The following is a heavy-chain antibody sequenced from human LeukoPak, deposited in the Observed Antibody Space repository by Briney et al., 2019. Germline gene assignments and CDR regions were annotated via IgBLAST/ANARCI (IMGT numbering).Heavy chain of an antibody. D-gene: IGHD6-13*01. CDR1: WGSMSSRKG. V-gene: IGHV4-4*02. J-gene: IGHJ4*02. CDR3: ALRAAADPYFDS. CDR2: IFRSGST. Sequence: SETVSLTCGVSWGSMSSRKGWAWVRQPPGNGLDWVGEIFRSGSTNSNPSLKSRITMSVDKSQNQLSLNLTSATDAATAVYYCALRAAADPYFDSWGQGTLVTVSS.